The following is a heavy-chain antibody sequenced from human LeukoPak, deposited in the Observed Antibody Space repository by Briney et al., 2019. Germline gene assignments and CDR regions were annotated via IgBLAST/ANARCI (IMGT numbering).Heavy chain of an antibody. D-gene: IGHD2-2*02. CDR3: ANDIVVVPAAIRAYYYYGMDV. CDR1: GFTFSSYA. J-gene: IGHJ6*02. V-gene: IGHV3-23*01. Sequence: GGSLRLSCAASGFTFSSYAMSWVRQAPGKGLEWVSAISGSGGSTYYADSVKGRFAISRDNSKNTLYLQMNSLRAEDTAVYYCANDIVVVPAAIRAYYYYGMDVWGQGTTVTVSS. CDR2: ISGSGGST.